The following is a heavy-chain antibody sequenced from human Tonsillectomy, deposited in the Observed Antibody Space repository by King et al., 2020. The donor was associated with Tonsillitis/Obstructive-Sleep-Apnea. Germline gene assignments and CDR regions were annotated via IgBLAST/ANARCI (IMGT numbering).Heavy chain of an antibody. CDR1: GFTFSSYA. J-gene: IGHJ6*02. Sequence: VQLVESGGGVVQPGRSLRLSCAASGFTFSSYAMHWVRQAPGKGLEGVAVISYDENYKYYADSMKGRFTISRDNSRNTLYLQMDSLGAEDTAGYYCAREPRSTDDGHYGMGVSGQGTPVTVSS. CDR3: AREPRSTDDGHYGMGV. V-gene: IGHV3-30*04. D-gene: IGHD5-24*01. CDR2: ISYDENYK.